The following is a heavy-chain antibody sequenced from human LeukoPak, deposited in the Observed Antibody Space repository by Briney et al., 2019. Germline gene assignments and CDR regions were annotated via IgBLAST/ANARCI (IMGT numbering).Heavy chain of an antibody. V-gene: IGHV3-30*18. CDR2: ISYDGSNK. Sequence: GGSLRLSCAASGFTFSSYGTHWVRQAPGKGLEWVAVISYDGSNKYYADSVKGRFTISRDNSKNTLYLQMNSLRAEDTAVYYCAKDHYDFWSGYPSDGMDVWGQGTTVTVSS. J-gene: IGHJ6*02. CDR1: GFTFSSYG. D-gene: IGHD3-3*01. CDR3: AKDHYDFWSGYPSDGMDV.